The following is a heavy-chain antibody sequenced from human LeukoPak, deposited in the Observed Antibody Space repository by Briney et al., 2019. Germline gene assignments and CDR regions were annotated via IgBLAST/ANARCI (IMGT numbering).Heavy chain of an antibody. D-gene: IGHD6-19*01. CDR2: INTDGTVT. Sequence: SGGSLRLSCAASGFTFSKYCMLWVRHAPGKGLESVSRINTDGTVTTYADSVKGQFTVSRDNADNTMFLQMNSVRDEDTAVYYCATKQWLAPPPDSWGQGTPVTVSS. V-gene: IGHV3-74*01. J-gene: IGHJ4*02. CDR1: GFTFSKYC. CDR3: ATKQWLAPPPDS.